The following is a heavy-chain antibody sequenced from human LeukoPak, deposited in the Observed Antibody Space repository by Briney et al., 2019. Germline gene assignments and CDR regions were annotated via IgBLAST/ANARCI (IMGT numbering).Heavy chain of an antibody. CDR1: GFTFSDYY. CDR2: ISSSSSTI. V-gene: IGHV3-11*04. D-gene: IGHD2-15*01. Sequence: PGGSLRLSCAASGFTFSDYYMRWIRQAPGKGLEWVSYISSSSSTIYYADSVKGRFTISRDNAKNSLYLQMNSLRAEDTAVYYCASLTEVAANTAGAFDIWGQGTMVTVSS. J-gene: IGHJ3*02. CDR3: ASLTEVAANTAGAFDI.